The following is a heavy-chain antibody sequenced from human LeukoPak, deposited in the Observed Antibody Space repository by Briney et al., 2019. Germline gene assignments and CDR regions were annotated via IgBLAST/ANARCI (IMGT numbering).Heavy chain of an antibody. Sequence: TGGSLRLSCAASGFTFSSYWMSWVRQAPGKGLEWVANTKQDGSEKYYVDSVKGRFTISRDNAKNSLYLQMNSLRAEDTAVYYCARQRFLEWLLYHDAFDIWGQGTMVTVSS. CDR1: GFTFSSYW. D-gene: IGHD3-3*01. CDR3: ARQRFLEWLLYHDAFDI. J-gene: IGHJ3*02. CDR2: TKQDGSEK. V-gene: IGHV3-7*01.